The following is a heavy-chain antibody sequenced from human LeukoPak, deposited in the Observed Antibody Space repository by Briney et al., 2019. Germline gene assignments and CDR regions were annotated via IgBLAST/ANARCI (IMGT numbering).Heavy chain of an antibody. Sequence: ASVKVSCKASGYTFTGYYMHWVRQAPGQGLEGMGWINPNSGGTNYAQKFQGRVTMTRDTSISTAYMELSRLRSDDTAVYYCAREHSGSYYFDYWGQGTLVTVSS. CDR1: GYTFTGYY. J-gene: IGHJ4*02. CDR3: AREHSGSYYFDY. CDR2: INPNSGGT. V-gene: IGHV1-2*02. D-gene: IGHD1-26*01.